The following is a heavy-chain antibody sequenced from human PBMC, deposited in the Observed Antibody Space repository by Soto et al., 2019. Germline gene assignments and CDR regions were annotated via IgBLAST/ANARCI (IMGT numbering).Heavy chain of an antibody. CDR3: ARPRRVLIGYYYYGMDV. J-gene: IGHJ6*02. CDR1: GYSFTSYW. V-gene: IGHV5-10-1*01. D-gene: IGHD6-13*01. CDR2: IDPSDSYT. Sequence: PGESLKISCKGSGYSFTSYWISWVRQMPGKGLEWMGRIDPSDSYTNYSPSFQGHVTISADKSISTAYLQWSSLKASDTAMYYCARPRRVLIGYYYYGMDVWGQGTTVTVSS.